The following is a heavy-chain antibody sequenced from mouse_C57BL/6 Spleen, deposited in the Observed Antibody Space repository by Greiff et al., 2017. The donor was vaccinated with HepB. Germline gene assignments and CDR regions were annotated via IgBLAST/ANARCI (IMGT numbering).Heavy chain of an antibody. Sequence: QVQLQQSGAELVMPGASVKLSCKASGYTFTSYWMHWVKQRPGQGLEWIGEIDPSDSYTNYNQKFKGKSTLTVDKSSSTAYMQLSSLTSEDSAVYYCARKGPSSMDYWGQGTSVTVSS. CDR1: GYTFTSYW. J-gene: IGHJ4*01. CDR2: IDPSDSYT. V-gene: IGHV1-69*01. CDR3: ARKGPSSMDY.